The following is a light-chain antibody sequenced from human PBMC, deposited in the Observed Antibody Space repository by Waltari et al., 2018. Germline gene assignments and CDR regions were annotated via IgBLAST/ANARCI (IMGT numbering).Light chain of an antibody. J-gene: IGLJ1*01. Sequence: HSALTQPASVSGSPGQSITISCTGISSDIDHYKSVSWYQQHPGKAPKLIIYDVNVRPSRVSNRFSGSKSVNTASLTISGLQADDEADYYCSSYVSSNFGSGTKVTVL. V-gene: IGLV2-14*03. CDR1: SSDIDHYKS. CDR2: DVN. CDR3: SSYVSSN.